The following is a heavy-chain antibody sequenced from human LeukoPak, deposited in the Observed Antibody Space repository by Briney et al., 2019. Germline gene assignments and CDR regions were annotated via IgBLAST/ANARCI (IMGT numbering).Heavy chain of an antibody. CDR1: GFTFSSYS. CDR2: SSSSSSTI. D-gene: IGHD3-3*01. V-gene: IGHV3-48*01. Sequence: GGSLRLSCAASGFTFSSYSMNWVRQAPGKGLEWVSYSSSSSSTIYYADSVKGRFTISRDNAKNSLYLQMNSLRAEDTAVYYCARDGAASITIFGVVITPGDHFDYWGQGTLVTVSS. CDR3: ARDGAASITIFGVVITPGDHFDY. J-gene: IGHJ4*02.